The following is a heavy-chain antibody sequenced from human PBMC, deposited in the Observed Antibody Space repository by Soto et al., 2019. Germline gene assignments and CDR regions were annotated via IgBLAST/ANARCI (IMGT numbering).Heavy chain of an antibody. Sequence: QVPLVQSGTEVKKPGAAVRVSCKTSGHTFNSYGITWVRQAPGQGLEWMGWISGYKGNTNYAQKLQGRVTMTTDTSTSTAYMELRSLRSDDTAVYYCASIGPRYAGGAFDVWGQGTSVTVSS. CDR2: ISGYKGNT. CDR1: GHTFNSYG. V-gene: IGHV1-18*01. CDR3: ASIGPRYAGGAFDV. D-gene: IGHD2-2*01. J-gene: IGHJ3*01.